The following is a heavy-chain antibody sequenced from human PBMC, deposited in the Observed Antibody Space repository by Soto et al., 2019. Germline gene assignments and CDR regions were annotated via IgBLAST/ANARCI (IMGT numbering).Heavy chain of an antibody. V-gene: IGHV4-34*01. J-gene: IGHJ6*02. Sequence: LSLTCAVYGGSFSGYYWSWIRQPPGKGLEWIGEINHSGSTNYNPSLKSRVTISVDTSKNQFSLKLSSVTAADTAVYYCARVRYFDWLLGTYYYYGMDVWGQGTTVTVSS. D-gene: IGHD3-9*01. CDR1: GGSFSGYY. CDR3: ARVRYFDWLLGTYYYYGMDV. CDR2: INHSGST.